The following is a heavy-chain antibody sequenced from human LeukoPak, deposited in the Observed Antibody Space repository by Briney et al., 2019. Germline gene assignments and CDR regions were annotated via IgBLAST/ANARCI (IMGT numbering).Heavy chain of an antibody. CDR2: IYYSGST. Sequence: SQTLSLTRTVSGGSISSGGYYWSWIRQHPGKGLEWIGYIYYSGSTYYNPSLKSRVTISVDTSKNQFSLKLSSVTAADTAVYYCARLYGATSWFDPWGQGTLVTVSS. CDR1: GGSISSGGYY. CDR3: ARLYGATSWFDP. V-gene: IGHV4-31*03. J-gene: IGHJ5*02. D-gene: IGHD2-8*01.